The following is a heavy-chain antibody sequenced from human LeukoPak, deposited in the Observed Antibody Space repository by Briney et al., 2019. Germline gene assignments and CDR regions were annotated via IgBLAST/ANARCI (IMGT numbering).Heavy chain of an antibody. Sequence: GGSLRLSCAASGFTFSTYAMSWVRQAPGKGLEWVSHITDSGGVTYYADSVKGRFTISRDNSKNTLYLQMSSLRADDTALYYCAKNHEDYWAQGTLVTVSS. V-gene: IGHV3-23*01. J-gene: IGHJ4*02. CDR1: GFTFSTYA. CDR2: ITDSGGVT. D-gene: IGHD2-15*01. CDR3: AKNHEDY.